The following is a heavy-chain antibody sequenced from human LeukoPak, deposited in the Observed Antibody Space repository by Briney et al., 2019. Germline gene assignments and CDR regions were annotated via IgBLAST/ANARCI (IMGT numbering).Heavy chain of an antibody. CDR2: IYYSGST. D-gene: IGHD4-17*01. J-gene: IGHJ4*02. CDR1: GGSISSSSYY. CDR3: ASLFYYGDNY. V-gene: IGHV4-39*01. Sequence: SETLSLTCTVSGGSISSSSYYWGWIRQPPGKGLEWIGSIYYSGSTYYNPSLKSRVAISVDTSKNQFSLKLSSVTAADTAVYYCASLFYYGDNYWGQGTLVTVSS.